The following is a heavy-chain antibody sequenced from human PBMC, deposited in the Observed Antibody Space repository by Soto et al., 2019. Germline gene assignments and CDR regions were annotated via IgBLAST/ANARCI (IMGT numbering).Heavy chain of an antibody. CDR2: VSYSGST. CDR3: GRAASGMDV. Sequence: WIRQPPGDGLEWIRYVSYSGSTYYNPSLKSRVTISIGTSKNQFSLRLSSVTSAVTAVYYWGRAASGMDVGGQGSTVTVSS. V-gene: IGHV4-59*01. J-gene: IGHJ6*02.